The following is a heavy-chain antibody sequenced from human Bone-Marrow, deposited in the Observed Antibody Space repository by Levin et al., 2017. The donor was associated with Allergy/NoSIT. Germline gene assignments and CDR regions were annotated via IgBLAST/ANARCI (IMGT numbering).Heavy chain of an antibody. Sequence: PGGSLRLSCAASGFTFRSYSIHWVRQAPGRGLEWVALISYDGNKKYYADSVKGRFTISRDNSNNTLYLHMNSLRAEDTAVYYCARGNYYAMDVWGQGTTVTVSS. V-gene: IGHV3-30-3*01. CDR3: ARGNYYAMDV. CDR2: ISYDGNKK. J-gene: IGHJ6*02. CDR1: GFTFRSYS.